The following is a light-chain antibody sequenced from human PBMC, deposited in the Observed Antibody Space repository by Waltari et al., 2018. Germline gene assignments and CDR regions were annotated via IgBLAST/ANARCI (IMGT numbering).Light chain of an antibody. CDR3: QVWDSTTDHRV. J-gene: IGLJ1*01. V-gene: IGLV3-21*04. CDR1: NIGDEN. Sequence: SYVLTQPPSVSVAPGKTARITCGGNNIGDENVHWYQQKPGQAPVGVIYYNSDRPSGIAERFTGSNSGNTATLTIRRVEAGDDADYYCQVWDSTTDHRVFGTGTKVTVL. CDR2: YNS.